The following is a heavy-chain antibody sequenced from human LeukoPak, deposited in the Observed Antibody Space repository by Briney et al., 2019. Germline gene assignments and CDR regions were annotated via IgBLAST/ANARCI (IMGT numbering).Heavy chain of an antibody. D-gene: IGHD1-26*01. CDR3: ARAAVGATMAYFDY. V-gene: IGHV4-59*12. CDR1: GGSISSYY. Sequence: PSETLSLTCTVSGGSISSYYWSWIRQPPGKGLEWIGYIYYSGSTNYNPSLKSRVTISVDTSKNQFSLKLSSVTAADTAVYYCARAAVGATMAYFDYWGQGTLVTVSS. CDR2: IYYSGST. J-gene: IGHJ4*02.